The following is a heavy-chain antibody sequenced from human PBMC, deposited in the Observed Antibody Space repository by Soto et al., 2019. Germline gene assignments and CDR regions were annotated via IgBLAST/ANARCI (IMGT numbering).Heavy chain of an antibody. CDR3: ARDQGPLVATTLPDAFDI. D-gene: IGHD5-12*01. Sequence: PGGSLILSCAAAGFTFRSYAMHWVRQDPGKGLEWVAVISYDGSNRYYADSVKGRFTISRDNSKNTLYLQMNSLRAEDTAVYYCARDQGPLVATTLPDAFDIWGQGTMVTVSS. V-gene: IGHV3-30-3*01. CDR2: ISYDGSNR. CDR1: GFTFRSYA. J-gene: IGHJ3*02.